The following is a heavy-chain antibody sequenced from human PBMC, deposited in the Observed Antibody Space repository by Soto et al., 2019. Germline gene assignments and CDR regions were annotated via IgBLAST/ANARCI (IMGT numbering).Heavy chain of an antibody. J-gene: IGHJ2*01. D-gene: IGHD6-13*01. CDR1: GFTFDDYA. CDR3: AKAGGIAAAGYWYFDL. CDR2: ISWNSGSI. Sequence: SLKISCAASGFTFDDYAMHWVRQAPGKGLEWVSGISWNSGSIGYADSVKGRFTISRDNAKNSLYLQMNSLRAEDTALYYCAKAGGIAAAGYWYFDLWGRGTLVTVSS. V-gene: IGHV3-9*01.